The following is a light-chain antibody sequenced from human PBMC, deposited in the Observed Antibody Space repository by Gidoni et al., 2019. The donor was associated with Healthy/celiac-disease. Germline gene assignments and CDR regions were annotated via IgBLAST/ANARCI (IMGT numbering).Light chain of an antibody. CDR2: DNV. CDR3: GTWGSSVSGGGV. V-gene: IGLV1-51*01. CDR1: SSNIGNNY. J-gene: IGLJ3*02. Sequence: QSVLTQPPSVSAAPGQKVTISCSGSSSNIGNNYVSWYQQLPGTAPKLLIYDNVKRPSGIPDRFSGSKSGTSATLGITGLQTGDEADYYCGTWGSSVSGGGVFGGGTKVTVL.